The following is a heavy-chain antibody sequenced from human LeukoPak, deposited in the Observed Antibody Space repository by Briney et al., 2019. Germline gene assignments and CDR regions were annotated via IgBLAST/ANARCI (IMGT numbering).Heavy chain of an antibody. CDR1: GFTFSRFT. CDR3: ARDYYGDYYFDY. J-gene: IGHJ4*02. V-gene: IGHV3-48*01. CDR2: ISSSTSTI. D-gene: IGHD4-17*01. Sequence: GSPRIPCAASGFTFSRFTMNRGRPAPGQRPDWVSSISSSTSTIHYADSVKGRFTIFRDNAKNSLYLQMNSLRAEDTAVYFCARDYYGDYYFDYWGQGTLVTVSS.